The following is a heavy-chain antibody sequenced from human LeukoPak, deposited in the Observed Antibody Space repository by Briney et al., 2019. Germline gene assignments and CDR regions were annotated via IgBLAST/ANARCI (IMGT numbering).Heavy chain of an antibody. Sequence: ASVKVSCKASGYTFTSYYMHWVRQAPGQGLEWMGWINPNSGGTNYAQKFQGRVTMTRDTSISTAYMELTSLRSDDTAMYYCASSLGSSWATLDYWGQGTLVTVSS. CDR3: ASSLGSSWATLDY. CDR1: GYTFTSYY. D-gene: IGHD6-13*01. J-gene: IGHJ4*02. CDR2: INPNSGGT. V-gene: IGHV1-2*02.